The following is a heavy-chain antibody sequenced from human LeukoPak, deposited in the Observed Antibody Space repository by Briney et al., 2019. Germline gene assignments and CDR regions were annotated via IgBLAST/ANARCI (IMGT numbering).Heavy chain of an antibody. CDR1: GFTFSDYW. V-gene: IGHV3-74*01. CDR2: TNNDGSST. J-gene: IGHJ6*02. Sequence: GGSLRLSCAASGFTFSDYWMHWVRQAPGKGLVWVSRTNNDGSSTRYADSVKGRFTISRDNAKNTLYLQMNSLRAEDTAVYYCARSGYDYYYYGMDAWGQGTTVTVSS. D-gene: IGHD5-12*01. CDR3: ARSGYDYYYYGMDA.